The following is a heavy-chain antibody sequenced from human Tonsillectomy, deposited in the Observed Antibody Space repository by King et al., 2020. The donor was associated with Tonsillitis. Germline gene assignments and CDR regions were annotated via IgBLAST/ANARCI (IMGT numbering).Heavy chain of an antibody. CDR3: ASGFSYYFDSSGYWHAFDI. CDR1: GGSISSGGYY. Sequence: QLQESGPGLVKPSQTPSLTCTVSGGSISSGGYYWSWIRQHPGKGLEWIGYIYYSGSTYYNPSLKSRVTISVDTSKNQFSLKLSSVTAADTAVYYCASGFSYYFDSSGYWHAFDIWGQGTMVTVSS. V-gene: IGHV4-31*03. CDR2: IYYSGST. J-gene: IGHJ3*02. D-gene: IGHD3-22*01.